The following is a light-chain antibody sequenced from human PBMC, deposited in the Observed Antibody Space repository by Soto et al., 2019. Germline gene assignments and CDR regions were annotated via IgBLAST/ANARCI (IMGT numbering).Light chain of an antibody. CDR1: QSAYNS. V-gene: IGKV3-15*01. Sequence: EIVMTQSPAALSVSPGERATLSCRASQSAYNSLAWYQQKPGQAPRLLIYATSTRAIGVPARFSGSESGTEFTLTISSLQSEDFAVYYCQQYNNWPLTFGQGTKLEI. J-gene: IGKJ2*01. CDR2: ATS. CDR3: QQYNNWPLT.